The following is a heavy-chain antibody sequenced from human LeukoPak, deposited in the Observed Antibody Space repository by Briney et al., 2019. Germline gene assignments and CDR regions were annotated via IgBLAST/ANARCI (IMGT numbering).Heavy chain of an antibody. Sequence: ASVKVSCKASGYTFTSYATHWVRQAPGRRLEWMGWINAGNGNTKYSQKFQGRVTITRDTSASTAYMELSSLRSEDTAVYYCARAWITMVRGFDYWGQGTLVTVSS. V-gene: IGHV1-3*01. J-gene: IGHJ4*02. CDR2: INAGNGNT. CDR3: ARAWITMVRGFDY. CDR1: GYTFTSYA. D-gene: IGHD3-10*01.